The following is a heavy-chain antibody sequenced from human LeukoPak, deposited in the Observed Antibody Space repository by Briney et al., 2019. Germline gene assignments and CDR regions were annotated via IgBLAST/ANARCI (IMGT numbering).Heavy chain of an antibody. Sequence: ESGPALVKPTQTLTLTCTFSGFSLSTSGMSVNWIRQPPGKTLEWLARIDWDDDKYYSTSLKTRLTISKDTSKNQVVLTLTNMDPVDTATYYCARIRYYYDSSGYSSTYYFDHWGQGTLVTVSS. CDR2: IDWDDDK. V-gene: IGHV2-70*11. CDR1: GFSLSTSGMS. J-gene: IGHJ4*02. D-gene: IGHD3-22*01. CDR3: ARIRYYYDSSGYSSTYYFDH.